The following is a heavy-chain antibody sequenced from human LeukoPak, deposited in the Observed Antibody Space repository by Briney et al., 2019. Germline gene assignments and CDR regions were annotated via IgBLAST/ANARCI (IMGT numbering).Heavy chain of an antibody. CDR3: ARGFTYYYDSSGSFGY. Sequence: PGGSPRLSCAASGFTFSDYYMSWIRQAPGKGLEWVSYISSSGSTIYYADSVKGRFTISRDNAKNSLYLQMHSLRAEDTAVYYCARGFTYYYDSSGSFGYWGQGTLVTVSS. CDR2: ISSSGSTI. D-gene: IGHD3-22*01. J-gene: IGHJ4*02. V-gene: IGHV3-11*04. CDR1: GFTFSDYY.